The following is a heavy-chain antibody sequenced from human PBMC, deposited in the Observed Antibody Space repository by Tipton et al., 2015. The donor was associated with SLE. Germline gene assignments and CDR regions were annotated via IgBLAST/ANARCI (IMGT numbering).Heavy chain of an antibody. CDR3: AKGQGMFDF. J-gene: IGHJ4*02. CDR1: GFIFRNSA. CDR2: ISSSAGST. V-gene: IGHV3-23*01. Sequence: SLRLSCVASGFIFRNSAMSWVRQAPGKGLEWVSTISSSAGSTYYADSVKGRFTISRDNSKDTLSLQINGLSAEDMALYYCAKGQGMFDFGGQGTLVTVSS. D-gene: IGHD6-13*01.